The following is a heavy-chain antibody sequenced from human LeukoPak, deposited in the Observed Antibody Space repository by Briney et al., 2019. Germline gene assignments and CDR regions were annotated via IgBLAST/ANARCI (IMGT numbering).Heavy chain of an antibody. D-gene: IGHD5-12*01. CDR1: GYTLTELS. J-gene: IGHJ6*02. V-gene: IGHV1-24*01. CDR3: ARQGSGYDLYYYYGMDV. Sequence: ASVKVSCKVSGYTLTELSMHWVRQAPGKGLEWMGGFDPEDGETIYAQKLQGRVTMTTDTSTSTAYMELRSLRSDDTAVYYCARQGSGYDLYYYYGMDVWGQGTTVTVSS. CDR2: FDPEDGET.